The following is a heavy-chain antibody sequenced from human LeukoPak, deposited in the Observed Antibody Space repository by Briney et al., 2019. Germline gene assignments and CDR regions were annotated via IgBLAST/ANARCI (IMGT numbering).Heavy chain of an antibody. D-gene: IGHD3-22*01. CDR1: GFTFSSYS. CDR3: ARGSPIYYDSSGYYYDYFDY. J-gene: IGHJ4*02. Sequence: PGGSLRLSCAASGFTFSSYSMNWVRRAPGKGLEWVSSISSSSSYIYYADSVKGRFTISRDNAKNSLYLQMNSLRAEDTAVYYCARGSPIYYDSSGYYYDYFDYWGQGTLVTVSS. V-gene: IGHV3-21*04. CDR2: ISSSSSYI.